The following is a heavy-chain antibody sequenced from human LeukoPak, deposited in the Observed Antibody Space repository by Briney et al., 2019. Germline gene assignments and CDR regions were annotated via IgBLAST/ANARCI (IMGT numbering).Heavy chain of an antibody. J-gene: IGHJ4*02. V-gene: IGHV1-18*01. CDR1: GYTFTSYG. CDR3: ASSHRDSSDDYFDY. D-gene: IGHD3-22*01. CDR2: ISAYNGNT. Sequence: ASVKVSCKASGYTFTSYGISWVRQAPGQGLEWMGWISAYNGNTNYAQKLQGRVTMTTDTSTSTAYMGLRSLRSDDTAVYYCASSHRDSSDDYFDYWGQGTLVTVSS.